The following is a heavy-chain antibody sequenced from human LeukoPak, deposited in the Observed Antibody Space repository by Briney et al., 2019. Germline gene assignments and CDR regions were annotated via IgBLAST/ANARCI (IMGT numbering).Heavy chain of an antibody. V-gene: IGHV4-39*01. CDR2: VDYRGST. D-gene: IGHD2-2*01. CDR1: GDSVSSSRYF. Sequence: SETLSLTCTVSGDSVSSSRYFWGWIRRPPGKALEWLGHVDYRGSTYYNLSLKSRVSISFNMSKNLFSLMLTSGTPAGTATYFCARLGAGDIVVVPVAMVDHWGQGTPVTISS. J-gene: IGHJ4*02. CDR3: ARLGAGDIVVVPVAMVDH.